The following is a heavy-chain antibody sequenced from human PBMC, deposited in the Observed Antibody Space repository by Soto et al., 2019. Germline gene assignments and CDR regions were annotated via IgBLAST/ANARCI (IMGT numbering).Heavy chain of an antibody. CDR3: ARGIPYDFWSGYYTAQYYFDY. V-gene: IGHV4-30-2*01. CDR1: GGSISSGGYS. CDR2: IYHSGST. D-gene: IGHD3-3*01. Sequence: ASETLSLTCAVSGGSISSGGYSWSWIRQPPGKGLEWIGYIYHSGSTYYNPSLKSRVTISVDRSKNQSSLKLSSVTAADTAVYYCARGIPYDFWSGYYTAQYYFDYWGQGTLVTVSS. J-gene: IGHJ4*02.